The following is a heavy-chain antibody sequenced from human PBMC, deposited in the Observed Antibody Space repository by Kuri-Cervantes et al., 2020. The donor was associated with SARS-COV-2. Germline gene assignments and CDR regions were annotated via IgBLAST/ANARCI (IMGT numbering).Heavy chain of an antibody. CDR1: GFTFSSYS. CDR3: AKDVRSSIHSSGWYPGLFDY. J-gene: IGHJ4*02. Sequence: GESLKISCSASGFTFSSYSINWVRQAPGKGLEWVSSISSWSTYIFYADSVKGRFTLSRDNSKNTLYLQMNSLRAEDTAVYYCAKDVRSSIHSSGWYPGLFDYWGQGTLVTVSS. V-gene: IGHV3-21*01. CDR2: ISSWSTYI. D-gene: IGHD6-19*01.